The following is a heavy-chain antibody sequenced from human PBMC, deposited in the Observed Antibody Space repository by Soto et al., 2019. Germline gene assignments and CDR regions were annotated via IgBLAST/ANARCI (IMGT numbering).Heavy chain of an antibody. D-gene: IGHD3-22*01. CDR1: GFTLGSYW. CDR2: IKTDASEK. CDR3: LGKSYEGDY. V-gene: IGHV3-7*01. J-gene: IGHJ6*02. Sequence: GGSLRLSCAASGFTLGSYWMSWVRQAPGKGLEWLATIKTDASEKKYVDSVKGRFTTSRDNAKNSLYLQMDSLRAEDTAVYYCLGKSYEGDYWGQGTTVTVSS.